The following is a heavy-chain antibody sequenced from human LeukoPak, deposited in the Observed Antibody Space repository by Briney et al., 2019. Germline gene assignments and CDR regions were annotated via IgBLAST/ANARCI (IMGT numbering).Heavy chain of an antibody. CDR2: INPYSGGT. D-gene: IGHD2-2*01. J-gene: IGHJ6*02. Sequence: ASVKVSCTASGYTFTGYYMNWLRQAPGQGLEWMGWINPYSGGTKYAQKFQGRVAMSRDTAISPAYLDLSRLRSDDTAVHYCARDLGSTRCLVWGQGTTVTVSS. CDR1: GYTFTGYY. V-gene: IGHV1-2*02. CDR3: ARDLGSTRCLV.